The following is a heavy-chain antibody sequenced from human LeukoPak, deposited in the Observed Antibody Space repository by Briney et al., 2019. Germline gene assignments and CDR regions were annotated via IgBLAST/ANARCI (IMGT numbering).Heavy chain of an antibody. CDR1: VYTLTIYG. D-gene: IGHD3-22*01. Sequence: ASVKVSCKASVYTLTIYGISWVRQAPGQGLEWMGWISAYNGNTNYAQKLQGRVTMTTDTSTSTAYMELRSLRSDDTAVYYCARFDYYVSSGSVDYWGQGTLVTVSS. V-gene: IGHV1-18*01. J-gene: IGHJ4*02. CDR3: ARFDYYVSSGSVDY. CDR2: ISAYNGNT.